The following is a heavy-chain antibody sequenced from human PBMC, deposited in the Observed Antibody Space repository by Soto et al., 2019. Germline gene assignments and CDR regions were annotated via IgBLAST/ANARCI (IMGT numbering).Heavy chain of an antibody. J-gene: IGHJ4*02. CDR2: IIPFSGTA. CDR1: GGTFSTFG. Sequence: ASVKVSCKASGGTFSTFGISWVRQAPGQGLEWMGGIIPFSGTARYSQKFEDRITITADESTNTVYMDLRSLTSEDTAIYYCAKSAPMDAGDKYYYDFWGQGALVTVSS. CDR3: AKSAPMDAGDKYYYDF. D-gene: IGHD4-17*01. V-gene: IGHV1-69*13.